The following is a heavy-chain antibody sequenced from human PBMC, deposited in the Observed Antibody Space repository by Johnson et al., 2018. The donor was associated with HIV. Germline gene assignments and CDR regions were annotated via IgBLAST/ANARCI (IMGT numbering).Heavy chain of an antibody. CDR2: ISWNSGSI. CDR3: ARSWELGETAFDI. CDR1: GFTFSTYG. J-gene: IGHJ3*02. D-gene: IGHD1-26*01. Sequence: VQLVESGGGVVQPGRSLRLSCAASGFTFSTYGMSWVRQAPGKGLEWVSGISWNSGSIGYADSVKGRFTISRDNAKNSLYLQMKSLRAEDTAVYYCARSWELGETAFDIWGQGTMVTVSS. V-gene: IGHV3-20*04.